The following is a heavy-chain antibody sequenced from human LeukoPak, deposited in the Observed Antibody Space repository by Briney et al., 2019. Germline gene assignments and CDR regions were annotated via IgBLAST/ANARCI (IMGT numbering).Heavy chain of an antibody. D-gene: IGHD2-2*01. CDR3: ASSHMLQYCSRTNCGREFDY. Sequence: PSETLSLTCTVSGGYISNYYWSWIRQPPGKGLEWIGYIYYTGSTSYNPSLKSRVTISVDTSKKQFFLKLRSVTAADTAVYYCASSHMLQYCSRTNCGREFDYWGQGTLITVSS. CDR2: IYYTGST. V-gene: IGHV4-59*01. J-gene: IGHJ4*02. CDR1: GGYISNYY.